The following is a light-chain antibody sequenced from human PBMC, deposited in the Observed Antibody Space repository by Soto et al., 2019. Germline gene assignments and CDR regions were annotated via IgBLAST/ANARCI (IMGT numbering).Light chain of an antibody. CDR2: AAS. CDR1: QSISSY. CDR3: QQSYSSLYT. J-gene: IGKJ2*01. Sequence: DIQMTQSPSSLSASVGDRVTITCRASQSISSYLNWYQQKPGKAPKLLIYAASSLQSGVPSRFSGSGSGTDFTLTISSLQPEDIASYYCQQSYSSLYTFGQGTMLEIK. V-gene: IGKV1-39*01.